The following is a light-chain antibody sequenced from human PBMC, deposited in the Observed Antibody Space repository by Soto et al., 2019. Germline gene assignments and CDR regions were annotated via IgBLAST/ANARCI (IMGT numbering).Light chain of an antibody. V-gene: IGLV2-14*03. Sequence: SVLSRAGSVSRSPGQPITISYTGTSSDIGTYNYVSWYQQHTGKAPKLMIFDVSYRPSGVSNRFSGSKSDNTASLTISGLQAEDEADYYCNSYTGTSSRYVFGTGTKATVL. J-gene: IGLJ1*01. CDR2: DVS. CDR1: SSDIGTYNY. CDR3: NSYTGTSSRYV.